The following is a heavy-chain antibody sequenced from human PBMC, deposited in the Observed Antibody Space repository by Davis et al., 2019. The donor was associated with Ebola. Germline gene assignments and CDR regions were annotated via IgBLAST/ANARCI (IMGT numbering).Heavy chain of an antibody. CDR2: LSDRGGST. J-gene: IGHJ4*02. CDR1: GSPFDDSA. V-gene: IGHV3-23*01. CDR3: AKAQYSYGYGSGDFS. D-gene: IGHD5-18*01. Sequence: GGPLRLSCAPSGSPFDDSAMCWVRQAPEPGPDWVSALSDRGGSTYYADSATRRFTISRDNSKNTLYLQLNSLRAEDTAVYYCAKAQYSYGYGSGDFSWGQGTLVTVYS.